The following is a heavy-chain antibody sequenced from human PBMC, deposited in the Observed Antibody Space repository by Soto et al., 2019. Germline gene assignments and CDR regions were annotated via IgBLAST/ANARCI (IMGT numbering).Heavy chain of an antibody. CDR2: ISYDGSNK. D-gene: IGHD3-22*01. J-gene: IGHJ4*02. CDR1: GFTFSSYG. Sequence: QVQLVESGGGVVQPGRSLRLSCAASGFTFSSYGMHWVRQAPGKGLEWVAVISYDGSNKYYADSVKGRFTISRENSKNTLYLQMNSLRAEDTAVYYCATPPGSYYDSSGYFETVDYWGQGTLVTVSS. CDR3: ATPPGSYYDSSGYFETVDY. V-gene: IGHV3-30*03.